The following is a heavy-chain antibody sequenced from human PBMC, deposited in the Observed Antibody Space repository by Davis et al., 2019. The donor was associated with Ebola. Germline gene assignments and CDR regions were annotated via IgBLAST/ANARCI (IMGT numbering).Heavy chain of an antibody. CDR3: AQCHDFWSGSTCAIVS. CDR2: ISGSNT. D-gene: IGHD3-3*01. V-gene: IGHV3-23*01. Sequence: GESLKISCATSGFTFSTYGMSWVRQAPGKGLEWVSGISGSNTYYADSVKGRFTISKDNAKNTLSLQMNSLRGEDTAMYYCAQCHDFWSGSTCAIVSWGQGTLVTVSS. CDR1: GFTFSTYG. J-gene: IGHJ4*02.